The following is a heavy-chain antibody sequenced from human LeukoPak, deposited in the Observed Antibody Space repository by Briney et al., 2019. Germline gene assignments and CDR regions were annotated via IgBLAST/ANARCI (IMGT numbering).Heavy chain of an antibody. J-gene: IGHJ4*02. Sequence: GGSLRLSCAASGFTFSSYWMHWVRQAPGKGLVWVSRINSDGSSTSYADSVKGRFTISRDNAKNTLYLQMNSLRAEDTAVYYCARDLGDYVWGSYRPEGADYWGQGTLVTVSS. CDR2: INSDGSST. CDR3: ARDLGDYVWGSYRPEGADY. CDR1: GFTFSSYW. D-gene: IGHD3-16*02. V-gene: IGHV3-74*01.